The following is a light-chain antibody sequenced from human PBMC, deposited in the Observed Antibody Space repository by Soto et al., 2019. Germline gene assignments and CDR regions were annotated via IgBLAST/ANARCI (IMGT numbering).Light chain of an antibody. Sequence: QSALTHPPSASGSPGQSVTISCTGTSSDVGGYNYVSWYQQHPGKAPKLMIYEVSKRPSGVPDRFSGSKSGNTASLTVSGLQAEDEADYYCSSYAGSNNFDVVFGGGTKVTVL. CDR1: SSDVGGYNY. V-gene: IGLV2-8*01. CDR3: SSYAGSNNFDVV. CDR2: EVS. J-gene: IGLJ2*01.